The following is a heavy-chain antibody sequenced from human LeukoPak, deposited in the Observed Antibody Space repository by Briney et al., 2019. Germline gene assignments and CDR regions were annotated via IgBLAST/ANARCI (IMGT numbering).Heavy chain of an antibody. CDR2: ISAYNGNT. CDR3: ARGGNMVRGVIFAFDI. Sequence: ASVKVSCKASGYTFSSYGITWVRQAPGQGLEWMGWISAYNGNTNYAQKLQGRVTMTTDTSTSTAYMELRSLRSDDTAVYYCARGGNMVRGVIFAFDIWGQGTMVTVSS. D-gene: IGHD3-10*01. V-gene: IGHV1-18*01. J-gene: IGHJ3*02. CDR1: GYTFSSYG.